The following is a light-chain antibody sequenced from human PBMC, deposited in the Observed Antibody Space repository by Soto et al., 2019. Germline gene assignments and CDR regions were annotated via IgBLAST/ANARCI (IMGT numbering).Light chain of an antibody. Sequence: EIVLTQSPGTLSLSPGERGTLSCLASQSLTNSFIAWYQQKPGQAPRLLIYDTSSRATGTPDRFSGSGSGTDFTLTISRLEPEDFAVFFCQQYGTSEIIFGQGTRLEIK. CDR2: DTS. CDR3: QQYGTSEII. V-gene: IGKV3-20*01. J-gene: IGKJ5*01. CDR1: QSLTNSF.